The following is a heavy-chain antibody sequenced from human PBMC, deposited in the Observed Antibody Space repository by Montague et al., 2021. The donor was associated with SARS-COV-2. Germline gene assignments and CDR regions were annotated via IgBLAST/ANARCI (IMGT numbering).Heavy chain of an antibody. CDR3: ARPRWDAFDI. CDR2: ISSSSSYI. V-gene: IGHV3-21*01. J-gene: IGHJ3*02. Sequence: SLRLSCAASGFTFSSYSMNWVRQAPGKGLEWVSSISSSSSYIYYADSVKGRFTISRDNDKNSLYLQMNSLRAEDTAVYYCARPRWDAFDIWGQGTMVTVSS. D-gene: IGHD6-13*01. CDR1: GFTFSSYS.